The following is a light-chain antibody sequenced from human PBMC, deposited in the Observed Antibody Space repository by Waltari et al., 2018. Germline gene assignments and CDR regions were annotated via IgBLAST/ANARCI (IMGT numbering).Light chain of an antibody. CDR2: ASS. Sequence: DVQMSQSPSSLSASVGDRVTITCRPSLSIDKALNWYQQKPGTAPKLLIYASSTLQSGVPSRFTGSGSGTHFTLTISSLQPEDIATYSCQQSQGVPFTFGQGTKVDIK. CDR3: QQSQGVPFT. J-gene: IGKJ2*01. CDR1: LSIDKA. V-gene: IGKV1-39*01.